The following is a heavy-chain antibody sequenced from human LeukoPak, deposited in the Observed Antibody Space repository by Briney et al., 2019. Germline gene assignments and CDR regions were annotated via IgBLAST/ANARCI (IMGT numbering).Heavy chain of an antibody. D-gene: IGHD2-2*01. CDR2: INPNSGGT. J-gene: IGHJ4*02. V-gene: IGHV1-2*04. CDR3: ARGGTYCSSTSCYAVAFDY. CDR1: GYTFTGYY. Sequence: ASVKVPCKASGYTFTGYYMHWVRQAPGQGLEWMGRINPNSGGTNYAQKFQGWVTMTRDTSISTAYMELSRLRSDDTAVYYCARGGTYCSSTSCYAVAFDYWGQGTLVTVSS.